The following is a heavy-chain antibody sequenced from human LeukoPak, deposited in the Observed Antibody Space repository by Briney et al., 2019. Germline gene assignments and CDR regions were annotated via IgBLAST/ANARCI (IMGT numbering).Heavy chain of an antibody. Sequence: ASVKVSCKASGYTFTSYYMHWVRQAPGQGLEWMGIINPSGGSTSYVQKFQGRVTMTRDTSTNTVYMELSSLRSEDTAVYYCARDPTAMAVGVGMDVWGQGTTVTVSS. CDR2: INPSGGST. CDR3: ARDPTAMAVGVGMDV. CDR1: GYTFTSYY. J-gene: IGHJ6*02. V-gene: IGHV1-46*01. D-gene: IGHD5-18*01.